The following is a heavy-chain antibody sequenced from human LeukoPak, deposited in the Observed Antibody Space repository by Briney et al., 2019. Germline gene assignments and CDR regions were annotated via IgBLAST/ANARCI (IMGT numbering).Heavy chain of an antibody. Sequence: SETLSLTCAVYGGSFSGYYWSWIRQPPGKGLEWIGEINHSGSTNYNPSLKSRVTISVDTSKNQFSLKLSSVTAADTAVYYCARSALRLVHYWGQGTLVTVSS. CDR2: INHSGST. J-gene: IGHJ4*02. D-gene: IGHD6-19*01. CDR1: GGSFSGYY. V-gene: IGHV4-34*01. CDR3: ARSALRLVHY.